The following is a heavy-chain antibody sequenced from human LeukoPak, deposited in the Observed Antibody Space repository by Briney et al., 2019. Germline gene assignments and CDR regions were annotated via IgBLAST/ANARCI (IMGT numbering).Heavy chain of an antibody. CDR3: ARGHSNYGDYFDY. D-gene: IGHD4-11*01. CDR2: ISGSGGST. J-gene: IGHJ4*02. Sequence: GGSLRLSCAASGFTFSSYAMSWVRQAPGKGLEWVSAISGSGGSTYYADSVKGRFTISRDNAKNSLYLQMNSLRAEDTAVYYCARGHSNYGDYFDYWGQGTLVTVSS. CDR1: GFTFSSYA. V-gene: IGHV3-23*01.